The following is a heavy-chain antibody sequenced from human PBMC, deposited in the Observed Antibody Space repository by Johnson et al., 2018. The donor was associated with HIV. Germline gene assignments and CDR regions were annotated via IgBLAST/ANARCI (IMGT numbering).Heavy chain of an antibody. CDR2: IKGDGSEE. Sequence: VQLVESGGGSVQPGGFLRLSCAASGFSFSNYWMSWVRQAPGKGLEWVANIKGDGSEEYYVDSMEGRFTISRDNAKNSLYLQMDNLRVEDTAMYYCARDGVYSSLWDAFDIWGQGTMVTVSS. V-gene: IGHV3-7*05. D-gene: IGHD6-19*01. J-gene: IGHJ3*02. CDR1: GFSFSNYW. CDR3: ARDGVYSSLWDAFDI.